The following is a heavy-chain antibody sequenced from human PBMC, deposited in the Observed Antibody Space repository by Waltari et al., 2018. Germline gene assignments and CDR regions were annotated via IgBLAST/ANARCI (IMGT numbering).Heavy chain of an antibody. J-gene: IGHJ6*03. D-gene: IGHD2-8*01. CDR3: AKQNMLPPYYYMDV. CDR1: GFTFSDYP. V-gene: IGHV3-30-3*02. Sequence: QVQLVESGGDEVQPGRSLRLSCAASGFTFSDYPINWVRQAPGKGLEWVASISYDGGKKDYADYGKGRFTVSRDNSKDTLYLQMNSLRGEDTAVYYCAKQNMLPPYYYMDVWGKGTTVTVSS. CDR2: ISYDGGKK.